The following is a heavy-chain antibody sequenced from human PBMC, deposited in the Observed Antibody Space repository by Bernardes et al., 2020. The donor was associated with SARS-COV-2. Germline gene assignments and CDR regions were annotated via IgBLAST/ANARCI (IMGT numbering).Heavy chain of an antibody. J-gene: IGHJ4*02. V-gene: IGHV3-49*03. Sequence: GGSLRLSCKASGFTLDIYGVTWFRQAPGKGLEWVSFIRSKSYGGTTEYAASVKGRFTVSRDDSKSIAYLQMNSLKTEDTAVYYCNVELAPLDYWGQGTLVTVSS. CDR2: IRSKSYGGTT. CDR3: NVELAPLDY. D-gene: IGHD1-7*01. CDR1: GFTLDIYG.